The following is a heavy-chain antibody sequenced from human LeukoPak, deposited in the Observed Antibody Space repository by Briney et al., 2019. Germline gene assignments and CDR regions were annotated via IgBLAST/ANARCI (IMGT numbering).Heavy chain of an antibody. Sequence: GGSLRLSCAASGFTFDDYGMSWVRQAPGKGLEWVSGINWNGGSTGCADSVKGRFTISRDNAKNSLYLQMNSLRAEDTALYYCARDGAAAGYYYYYYMDVWGKGTTVTVSS. CDR2: INWNGGST. CDR1: GFTFDDYG. CDR3: ARDGAAAGYYYYYYMDV. V-gene: IGHV3-20*04. J-gene: IGHJ6*03. D-gene: IGHD6-13*01.